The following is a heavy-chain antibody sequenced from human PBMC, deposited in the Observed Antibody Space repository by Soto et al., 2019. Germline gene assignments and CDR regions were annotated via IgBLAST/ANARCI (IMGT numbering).Heavy chain of an antibody. J-gene: IGHJ4*02. CDR3: ARDAYISGYYQFDY. Sequence: LRLSCAASGFTFSSYWMHWARQVPGKGLVWVSRIHFDGSTTHYADSVKGRFTISRDNAKNTLSLQMNSLSAEDTAVYYCARDAYISGYYQFDYWGQGTLVTVSS. V-gene: IGHV3-74*01. CDR2: IHFDGSTT. D-gene: IGHD6-19*01. CDR1: GFTFSSYW.